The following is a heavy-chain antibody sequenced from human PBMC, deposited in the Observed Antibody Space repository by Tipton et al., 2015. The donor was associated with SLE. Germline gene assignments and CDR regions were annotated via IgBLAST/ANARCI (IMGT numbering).Heavy chain of an antibody. J-gene: IGHJ3*02. CDR1: GHSISSGYY. CDR2: IFDSGNT. V-gene: IGHV4-38-2*02. Sequence: TLSLNCTVSGHSISSGYYWSWIRQAPGKGLEWLESIFDSGNTYYNPSLKSRVTTSVDTSTNQFSLKLSSVTAADTVMYYCVGTRDAYDETGRFEIWGQGTMVTVSS. CDR3: VGTRDAYDETGRFEI. D-gene: IGHD5-24*01.